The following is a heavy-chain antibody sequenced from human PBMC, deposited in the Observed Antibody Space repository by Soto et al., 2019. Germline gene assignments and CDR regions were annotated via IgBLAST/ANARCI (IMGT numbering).Heavy chain of an antibody. V-gene: IGHV1-69*01. CDR3: ARDSHRGVLN. CDR1: GGTFSSYA. D-gene: IGHD2-8*02. CDR2: IIPIFGTA. J-gene: IGHJ4*02. Sequence: QVQLVQSGAEVKNPGSSVTVSCRASGGTFSSYAISGVRQAPGQGLEWRGGIIPIFGTATYAQKFQGRVTITADESTSTAYMELSSLRSEDTAVYYCARDSHRGVLNWGQGTLVTVSS.